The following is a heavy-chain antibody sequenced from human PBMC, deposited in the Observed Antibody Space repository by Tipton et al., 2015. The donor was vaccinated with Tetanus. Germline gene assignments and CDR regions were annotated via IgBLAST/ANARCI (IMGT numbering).Heavy chain of an antibody. V-gene: IGHV4-30-2*01. CDR2: TYHTGGT. J-gene: IGHJ4*02. Sequence: LRLSCTVSGGSVRSGDYSWNWIRQPAGKGLEWIGYTYHTGGTYYNPSLKSRVTISVDRSSDQFSLRLTSVTAADTAIYYCVRAPYNSPGKYYFDQWGQGTLVTVSS. D-gene: IGHD1-1*01. CDR3: VRAPYNSPGKYYFDQ. CDR1: GGSVRSGDYS.